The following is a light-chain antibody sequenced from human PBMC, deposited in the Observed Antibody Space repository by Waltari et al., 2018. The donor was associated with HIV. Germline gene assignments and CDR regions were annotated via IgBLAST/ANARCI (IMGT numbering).Light chain of an antibody. V-gene: IGKV1-9*01. CDR1: QGIRDY. CDR3: QQQNTYPRT. J-gene: IGKJ3*01. Sequence: DLLLTQSPSFLSASLGDRVTISCRASQGIRDYLAWYQQRPGRAPKLLSFSASNVQEAVPSRVSASGSGTQFTLTINSLQPEDFATYYCQQQNTYPRTFGPGT. CDR2: SAS.